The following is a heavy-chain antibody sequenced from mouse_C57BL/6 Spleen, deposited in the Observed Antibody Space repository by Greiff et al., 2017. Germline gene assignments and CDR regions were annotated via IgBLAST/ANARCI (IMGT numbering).Heavy chain of an antibody. CDR1: GYTFTSYW. CDR2: IHPNSGST. Sequence: QVHVKQPGAELVKPGASVKLSCKASGYTFTSYWMHWVKQRPGQGLEWIGMIHPNSGSTNYNEKFKSKATLTVDKSSSTAYMQLSSLTSEDSAVXYCARNYYDYGWCAYWGQGTLVTVSA. D-gene: IGHD2-4*01. CDR3: ARNYYDYGWCAY. J-gene: IGHJ3*01. V-gene: IGHV1-64*01.